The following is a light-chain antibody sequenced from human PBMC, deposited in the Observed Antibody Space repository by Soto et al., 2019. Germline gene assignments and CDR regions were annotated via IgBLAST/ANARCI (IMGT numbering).Light chain of an antibody. Sequence: EIVLTQSPGTLSLSPGERATLSCRASQSVSSSYLAWYQQTPGQAPRLLIYGASSRATGIPDRFSGSGSGTAFSLTISRLEPEEFAVYYCQQYGSSPLTFGPGTKVDIK. CDR2: GAS. J-gene: IGKJ3*01. V-gene: IGKV3-20*01. CDR1: QSVSSSY. CDR3: QQYGSSPLT.